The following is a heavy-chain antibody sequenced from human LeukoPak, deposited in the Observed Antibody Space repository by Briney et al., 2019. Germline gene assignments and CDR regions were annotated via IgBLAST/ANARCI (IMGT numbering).Heavy chain of an antibody. Sequence: GESLKTSCQGSGYRFTSYWIGWVRQMPGKGLEWMGIIYPGDSDTRYSPSFQGQVTISADKSISPAYLQWSSLKAAVTAMYCYARKRYCSSTSCYSMNVWGQGTTVTVSS. CDR3: ARKRYCSSTSCYSMNV. V-gene: IGHV5-51*01. CDR1: GYRFTSYW. J-gene: IGHJ6*02. CDR2: IYPGDSDT. D-gene: IGHD2-2*01.